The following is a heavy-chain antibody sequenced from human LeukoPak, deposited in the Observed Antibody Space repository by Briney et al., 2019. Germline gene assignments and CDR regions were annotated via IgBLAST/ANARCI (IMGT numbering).Heavy chain of an antibody. J-gene: IGHJ5*02. Sequence: AGGSLRLSCAASGFTFSGSAMHWVRQASGKGLEWVGRIRSKANSYATAYAASVKGRFTISRGDSKNTAYLQMNSLKTEDTAVYYCTPSIAARGSPWGQGTLVTVSS. V-gene: IGHV3-73*01. D-gene: IGHD6-6*01. CDR1: GFTFSGSA. CDR2: IRSKANSYAT. CDR3: TPSIAARGSP.